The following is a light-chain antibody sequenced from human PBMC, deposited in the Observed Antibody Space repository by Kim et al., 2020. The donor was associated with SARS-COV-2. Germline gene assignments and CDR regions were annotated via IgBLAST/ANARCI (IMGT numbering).Light chain of an antibody. J-gene: IGKJ2*01. CDR3: QQYNSYSQT. CDR2: DAS. CDR1: QSNSSW. Sequence: SASVGDRVTITCRASQSNSSWLAWYQQKPGKAPKLLIYDASSVESGVPSRFSGSGSGTEFTLTISSLQPDDFATYYCQQYNSYSQTFGQGTKLEI. V-gene: IGKV1-5*01.